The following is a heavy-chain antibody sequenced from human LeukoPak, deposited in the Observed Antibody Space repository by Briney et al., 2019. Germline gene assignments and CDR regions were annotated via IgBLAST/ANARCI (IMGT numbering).Heavy chain of an antibody. CDR2: INFNGGST. Sequence: GGSLRLSCAASAFTFDDYGMSWVRQAPGKGLEWVSGINFNGGSTEYADSVKGRFTIFRDNAKNSLYLQMNSLRAEDTAFYYCARDPGDILVAGTFDYWGQGTLVTVSS. V-gene: IGHV3-20*04. D-gene: IGHD6-19*01. J-gene: IGHJ4*02. CDR3: ARDPGDILVAGTFDY. CDR1: AFTFDDYG.